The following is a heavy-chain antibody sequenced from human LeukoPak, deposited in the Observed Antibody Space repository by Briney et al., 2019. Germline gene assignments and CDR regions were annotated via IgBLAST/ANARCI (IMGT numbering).Heavy chain of an antibody. CDR3: ASDRDWNHIFDD. D-gene: IGHD1-1*01. CDR1: GGSISSYY. Sequence: SESLSLTCTVSGGSISSYYWSWIRQPAAKGLEWIWRIYTSGSTNYNPSLASRVTMSVDTSKSPSYLKLSSVTAAHTAVYYCASDRDWNHIFDDWGQGTLVTVSS. CDR2: IYTSGST. V-gene: IGHV4-4*07. J-gene: IGHJ4*02.